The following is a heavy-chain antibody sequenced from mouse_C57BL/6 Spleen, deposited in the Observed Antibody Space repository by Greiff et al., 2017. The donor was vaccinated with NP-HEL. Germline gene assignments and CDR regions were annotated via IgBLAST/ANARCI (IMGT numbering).Heavy chain of an antibody. D-gene: IGHD1-1*01. V-gene: IGHV6-3*01. Sequence: EVKLMESGGGLVQPGGSMKLSCVASGFTFSNYWMNWVRQSPEKGLEWVAQIRLKSDNYATHYAESVKGRFTISRDDSKSSVYLQMNNLRAEDTGIYYCTGGSYGSSFDYWGQGTTLTVSS. CDR1: GFTFSNYW. CDR3: TGGSYGSSFDY. CDR2: IRLKSDNYAT. J-gene: IGHJ2*01.